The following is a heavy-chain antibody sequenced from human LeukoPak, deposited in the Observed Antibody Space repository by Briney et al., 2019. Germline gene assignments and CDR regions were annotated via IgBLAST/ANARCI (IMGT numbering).Heavy chain of an antibody. V-gene: IGHV3-11*04. CDR3: ARRAFYYDFSLTSYYYYMDV. CDR2: ISSSGSTI. CDR1: GFTFSDYY. Sequence: PGGSLRLSCSASGFTFSDYYMSWIRQAPGKGLEWVSYISSSGSTIYYADSVKGRFTISRDNAKNSLYLQMNSLRAEDTAVYYCARRAFYYDFSLTSYYYYMDVWGKGTTVTVSS. D-gene: IGHD3-3*01. J-gene: IGHJ6*03.